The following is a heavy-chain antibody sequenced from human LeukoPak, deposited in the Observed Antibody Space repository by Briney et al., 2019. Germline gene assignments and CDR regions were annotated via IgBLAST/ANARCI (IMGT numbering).Heavy chain of an antibody. V-gene: IGHV3-7*01. J-gene: IGHJ4*02. CDR3: ASVEWEPSHFDY. CDR1: GFTFSSYA. Sequence: PGGSLRLSCAASGFTFSSYAMSWVRQAPGKGLEWVANIKQDGSEKYYVDSVKGRFTISRDNAKNSLYLQMNSLRAEDTAVYYCASVEWEPSHFDYWGQGTLVTVSS. D-gene: IGHD1-26*01. CDR2: IKQDGSEK.